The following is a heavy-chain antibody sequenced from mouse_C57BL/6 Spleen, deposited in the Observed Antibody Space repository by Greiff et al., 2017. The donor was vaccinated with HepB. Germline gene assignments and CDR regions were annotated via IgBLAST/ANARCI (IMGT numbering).Heavy chain of an antibody. V-gene: IGHV1-22*01. CDR2: INPNNGGT. J-gene: IGHJ4*01. D-gene: IGHD2-5*01. Sequence: EVQLQQSGPELVKPGASVKMSCKASGYTFTDYNMHWVKQSHGKSLEWIGYINPNNGGTSYNQKFKGKATLTVNKSSSTAYMELRSLTSEDSAVYYCARKGGYSNFAMDYWGQGTSVTVSS. CDR1: GYTFTDYN. CDR3: ARKGGYSNFAMDY.